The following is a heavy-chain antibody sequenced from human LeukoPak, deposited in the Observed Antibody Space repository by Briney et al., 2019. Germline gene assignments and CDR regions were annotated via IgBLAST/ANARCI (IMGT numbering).Heavy chain of an antibody. V-gene: IGHV4-59*01. Sequence: SETLSLTCTVSGGSISSYYWSWIRQPPGKGLEWIGYIYYSGSTNYNPSLKSRVTISVDTSKNQFSLKLSSVTAADTAVYYCARDYGAYDSSGYYDYWGQGTLVTVSS. CDR2: IYYSGST. D-gene: IGHD3-22*01. CDR3: ARDYGAYDSSGYYDY. J-gene: IGHJ4*02. CDR1: GGSISSYY.